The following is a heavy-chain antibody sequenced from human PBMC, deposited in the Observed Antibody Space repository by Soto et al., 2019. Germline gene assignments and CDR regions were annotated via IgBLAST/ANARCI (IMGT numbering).Heavy chain of an antibody. D-gene: IGHD5-12*01. J-gene: IGHJ5*02. CDR1: GFAFSGSA. V-gene: IGHV3-73*01. CDR3: TRALFSYDYSGLLWLDP. Sequence: GGSLRLSGAASGFAFSGSAMYWVRQASGKGPEWVGRIRSKGHNYATEYAASVKGRFTISRDDSKNTAYLQMNSLQTEETAVYYCTRALFSYDYSGLLWLDPRGQGTLVTVSS. CDR2: IRSKGHNYAT.